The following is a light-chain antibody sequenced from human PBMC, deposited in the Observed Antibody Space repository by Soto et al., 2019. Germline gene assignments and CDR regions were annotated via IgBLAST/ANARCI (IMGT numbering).Light chain of an antibody. CDR2: GAS. V-gene: IGKV3-20*01. Sequence: EIVLTQSPGTLSLSPGERATLSCRASQSVSSSYLAWYQQKPGQAPRLLIYGASSRATGIPDRFSGSGSGTDFTTTINRLEPEDFAVYYCQQYGSLAPWTFGQGTKVEIK. CDR3: QQYGSLAPWT. J-gene: IGKJ1*01. CDR1: QSVSSSY.